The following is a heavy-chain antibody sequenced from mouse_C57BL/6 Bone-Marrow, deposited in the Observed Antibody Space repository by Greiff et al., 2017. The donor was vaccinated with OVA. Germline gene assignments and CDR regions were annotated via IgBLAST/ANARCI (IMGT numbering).Heavy chain of an antibody. CDR2: IDPENGDT. J-gene: IGHJ2*01. CDR1: GFNIKDDY. Sequence: EVQLQQSGAELVRPGASVKLSCTASGFNIKDDYMHWVQQRPEQGLEWIGWIDPENGDTEYASKFQGKATITADTSSNTAYLQLSSLTSEDTAVYYCTSRQLKPVYFDYWGQGTTLTVSS. D-gene: IGHD3-2*02. CDR3: TSRQLKPVYFDY. V-gene: IGHV14-4*01.